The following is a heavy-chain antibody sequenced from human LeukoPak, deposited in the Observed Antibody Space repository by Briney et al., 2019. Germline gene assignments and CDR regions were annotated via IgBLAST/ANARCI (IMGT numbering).Heavy chain of an antibody. CDR2: MNPNRGDT. J-gene: IGHJ4*02. Sequence: ASVKVSCKASGYTFTGYYIHWMRQAPGQGLEWMGWMNPNRGDTSYTQKFQGRVTMTRDTPINTAYMELSGLTSDDTAVYYCGRRRIDCSDTGCYVDYWGQGTLVTVSS. CDR3: GRRRIDCSDTGCYVDY. D-gene: IGHD2-15*01. CDR1: GYTFTGYY. V-gene: IGHV1-2*02.